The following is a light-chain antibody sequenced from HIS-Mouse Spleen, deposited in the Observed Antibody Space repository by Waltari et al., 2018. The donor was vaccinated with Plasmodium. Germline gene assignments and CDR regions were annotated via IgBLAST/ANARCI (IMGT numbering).Light chain of an antibody. CDR2: AAS. J-gene: IGKJ1*01. CDR3: QQSYSTPWT. V-gene: IGKV1-39*01. Sequence: DIQMTQSPSSLSASVGDRVTITCRASQSISSYLNCYQKKPGKAPKLLIYAASSLQSGVPSRFSGSGSGTDFTLTISSLQPEDFATYYCQQSYSTPWTFGQGTKVEIK. CDR1: QSISSY.